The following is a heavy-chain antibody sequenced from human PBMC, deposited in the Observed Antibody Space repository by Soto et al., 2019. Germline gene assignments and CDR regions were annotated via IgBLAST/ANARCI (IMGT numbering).Heavy chain of an antibody. Sequence: SETLSLTCTVSGGSISRGDYYWSWIRQPPGKGLEWIGHTYYGGSAYYKPSLKSRATLSLDTSKNQFSLTLSSVTATDTAVYYCARKYDFWSAYFVWGQGTLVTVSS. CDR2: TYYGGSA. D-gene: IGHD3-3*01. CDR1: GGSISRGDYY. J-gene: IGHJ4*02. CDR3: ARKYDFWSAYFV. V-gene: IGHV4-30-4*01.